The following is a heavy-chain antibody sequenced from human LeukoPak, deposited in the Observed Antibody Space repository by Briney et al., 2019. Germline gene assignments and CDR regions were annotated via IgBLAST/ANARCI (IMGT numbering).Heavy chain of an antibody. CDR2: IYHSGST. Sequence: SETLSLTCAVSGGSISSSNWWSWVRQPPGKGLEWIGEIYHSGSTNYNPSLKSRVTISVDKSKDQFSLKLSSVTAADTAVYYCATYCSSTNCLNDYWGQGTLVTVSS. J-gene: IGHJ4*02. D-gene: IGHD2-2*01. CDR3: ATYCSSTNCLNDY. CDR1: GGSISSSNW. V-gene: IGHV4-4*02.